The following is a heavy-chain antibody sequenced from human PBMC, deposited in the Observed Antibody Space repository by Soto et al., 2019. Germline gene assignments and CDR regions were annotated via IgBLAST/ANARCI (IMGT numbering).Heavy chain of an antibody. Sequence: QVQLVESGGGVVQPGRSLRLSCAASGFTFSSYAMHWVRQAPGKGLEWVAVISYDGSNKYYADSVKGRFTISRDNSKNTLYLQMNGLRAEDTAVYYCARDMGRDGYNNFDYWGQGTLVTVSS. CDR2: ISYDGSNK. V-gene: IGHV3-30-3*01. CDR3: ARDMGRDGYNNFDY. CDR1: GFTFSSYA. D-gene: IGHD5-12*01. J-gene: IGHJ4*02.